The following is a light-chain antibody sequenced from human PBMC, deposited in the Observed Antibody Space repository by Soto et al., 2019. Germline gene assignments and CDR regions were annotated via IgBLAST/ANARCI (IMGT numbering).Light chain of an antibody. CDR1: QSINTN. CDR3: QQYSNWPPIT. CDR2: DTS. J-gene: IGKJ5*01. Sequence: EKVLTQSPATLSLSPGEGTTLSCTVSQSINTNLAWYQQKPGQPPTLLIYDTSTRATGVPARFSGSRSGTEFTLTINSLQSEDFAVYYCQQYSNWPPITFGQGTRLEIK. V-gene: IGKV3-15*01.